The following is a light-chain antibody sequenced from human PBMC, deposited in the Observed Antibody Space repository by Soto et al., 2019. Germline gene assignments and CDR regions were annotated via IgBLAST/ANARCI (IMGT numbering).Light chain of an antibody. CDR3: QQSYSTPPLT. CDR1: QSVSSN. Sequence: EMVMTQSPATLSVSPGERATLSCRASQSVSSNLAWYQQKPGQAPRLLIYGASTRATGIPARFSGSGPGTDFTLTISSLQPEDFATYYCQQSYSTPPLTFGQGTRLEIK. J-gene: IGKJ5*01. CDR2: GAS. V-gene: IGKV3-15*01.